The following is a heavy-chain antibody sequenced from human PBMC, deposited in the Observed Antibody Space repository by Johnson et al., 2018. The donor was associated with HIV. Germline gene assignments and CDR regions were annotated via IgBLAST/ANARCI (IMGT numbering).Heavy chain of an antibody. D-gene: IGHD5-18*01. CDR1: GFPFSTYA. J-gene: IGHJ3*02. CDR2: ISYDGSDK. V-gene: IGHV3-30-3*01. Sequence: QVQLVESGGGVVQPGGSLRLSCAASGFPFSTYAMHWVRQAPGKGLEWVSVISYDGSDKYYADSVKGRFTISRDNSRNTLYVHMNSLRAEDTAVYYCARGKAWIQRWDDAFDIWGQGTMVTVSS. CDR3: ARGKAWIQRWDDAFDI.